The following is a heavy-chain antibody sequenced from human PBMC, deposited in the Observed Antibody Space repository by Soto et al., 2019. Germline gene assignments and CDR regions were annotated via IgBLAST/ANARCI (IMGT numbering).Heavy chain of an antibody. D-gene: IGHD2-15*01. CDR3: ALREMGCSGGSCYSLHYYYYYMDV. Sequence: GGSLRLSCAASGVTFISYGMHWVRQAPGKGLEWVAVIWDGGSSTYYADSVKGRFTISRDNSKNTLYLQMNSLRAEDTAVYYCALREMGCSGGSCYSLHYYYYYMDVWGKGTTVTVSS. V-gene: IGHV3-33*01. CDR1: GVTFISYG. CDR2: IWDGGSST. J-gene: IGHJ6*03.